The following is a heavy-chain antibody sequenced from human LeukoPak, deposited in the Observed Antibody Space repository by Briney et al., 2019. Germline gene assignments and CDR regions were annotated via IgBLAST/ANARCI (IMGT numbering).Heavy chain of an antibody. D-gene: IGHD3-22*01. CDR3: AKERLMIVDI. J-gene: IGHJ3*02. CDR1: GFTFSSYG. V-gene: IGHV3-30*18. CDR2: ISYDGSNK. Sequence: GGSLRLSCAASGFTFSSYGMHWVRQAPGKGLEWVAVISYDGSNKYYADSVKGRFTISRDNSKNTPYLQMNSLRAEDTAVYYCAKERLMIVDIWGQGTMVTVSS.